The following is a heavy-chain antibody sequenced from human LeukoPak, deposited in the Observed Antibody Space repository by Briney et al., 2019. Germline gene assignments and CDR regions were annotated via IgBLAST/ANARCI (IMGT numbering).Heavy chain of an antibody. D-gene: IGHD3-16*01. CDR2: ISAYNGNT. J-gene: IGHJ4*02. V-gene: IGHV1-18*01. CDR3: ARGADDIRLGDSFDY. Sequence: ASVKVSCKASGYTFTSYGISWVRQAPGQGLEWMGWISAYNGNTNYAQKLQGRVTMTTDTSTSTAYMELRSLRSDDTAVYYCARGADDIRLGDSFDYWGQGTLVTVSS. CDR1: GYTFTSYG.